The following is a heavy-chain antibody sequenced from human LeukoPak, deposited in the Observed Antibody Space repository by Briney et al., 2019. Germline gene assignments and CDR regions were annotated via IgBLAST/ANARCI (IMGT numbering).Heavy chain of an antibody. CDR2: IYHSGST. CDR3: ARGLGYCSSTSCYTLDNWFDP. J-gene: IGHJ5*02. CDR1: GYSISSGYY. D-gene: IGHD2-2*02. V-gene: IGHV4-38-2*01. Sequence: SETLSLTCAVSGYSISSGYYWGWIRQPPGKGLEWIGSIYHSGSTYYNPSLKSRVTISVDTSKNQFSLKLSSVTAADTAVYYCARGLGYCSSTSCYTLDNWFDPWGQGTLVTVSS.